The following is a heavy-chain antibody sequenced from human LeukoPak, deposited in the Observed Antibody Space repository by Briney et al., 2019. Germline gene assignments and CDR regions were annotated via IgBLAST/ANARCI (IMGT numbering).Heavy chain of an antibody. CDR1: GGSISIYH. J-gene: IGHJ4*02. V-gene: IGHV4-4*07. CDR3: ARVKLSHGYSYGYNPYYFDY. CDR2: IYTSGST. Sequence: NPAEPLSLPCTVSGGSISIYHGSCLRQPAGKGLEWIVRIYTSGSTNHNPSLKSRVTMSVHTSKHHFSLKLSSVTAADTAVYYCARVKLSHGYSYGYNPYYFDYWGQGTLVTVSS. D-gene: IGHD5-18*01.